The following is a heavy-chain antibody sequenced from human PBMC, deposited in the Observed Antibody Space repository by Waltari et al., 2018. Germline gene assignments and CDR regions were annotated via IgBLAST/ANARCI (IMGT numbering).Heavy chain of an antibody. CDR3: ARAYSGSYET. Sequence: EVQLVESGGDLVQPGGSLRLSCAASGFTFSRYWMTWVRQAPGKGVEWVANIQRDGNGKYYADSVKGRFTISRDNAKNSLYLQMNSLRAEDTAVYYCARAYSGSYETWGQGTLVTVSS. CDR2: IQRDGNGK. V-gene: IGHV3-7*01. J-gene: IGHJ3*01. CDR1: GFTFSRYW. D-gene: IGHD1-26*01.